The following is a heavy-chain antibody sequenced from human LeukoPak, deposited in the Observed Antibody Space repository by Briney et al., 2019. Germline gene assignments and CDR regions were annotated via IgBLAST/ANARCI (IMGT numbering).Heavy chain of an antibody. D-gene: IGHD2-15*01. CDR1: GYTFTSYY. Sequence: ASVKVSCKASGYTFTSYYLHWVRQAPGQGLEWMGIINPAGGGTTYAQRFQGRLTMTKDTSTGTVYMELSSLRSEDTAVYYCARVTCSGGSCYSRGAFDIWGPGTMVSVSS. CDR2: INPAGGGT. J-gene: IGHJ3*02. V-gene: IGHV1-46*01. CDR3: ARVTCSGGSCYSRGAFDI.